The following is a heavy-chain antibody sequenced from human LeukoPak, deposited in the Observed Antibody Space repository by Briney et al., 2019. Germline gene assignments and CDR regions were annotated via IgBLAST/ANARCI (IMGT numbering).Heavy chain of an antibody. D-gene: IGHD6-19*01. V-gene: IGHV4-59*12. Sequence: PSETLSLTCTVSGDSISGYYWSWIRQPPGRGLEWIGYISDSGSTNYNPSLKSRVTISVDTSKNQFSLKLSSVTAADTAVYYCARWARIAVATQRGYFDYWGQGTLVTVSS. CDR2: ISDSGST. CDR1: GDSISGYY. J-gene: IGHJ4*02. CDR3: ARWARIAVATQRGYFDY.